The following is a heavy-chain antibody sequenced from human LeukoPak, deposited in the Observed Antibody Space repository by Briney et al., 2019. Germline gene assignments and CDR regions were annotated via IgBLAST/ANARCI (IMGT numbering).Heavy chain of an antibody. CDR1: GFTFSNAW. D-gene: IGHD3-22*01. CDR2: IKSKTDGGTT. J-gene: IGHJ4*02. Sequence: PGGSLRLSCAASGFTFSNAWMSWVRQAPGKGLEWVGRIKSKTDGGTTDYAAPVKGRFTISRDDSKNTLYLQMNSLKTEDTAVYYCTVVDYYDSSGYYSLGYWGQGTLVTVSS. V-gene: IGHV3-15*01. CDR3: TVVDYYDSSGYYSLGY.